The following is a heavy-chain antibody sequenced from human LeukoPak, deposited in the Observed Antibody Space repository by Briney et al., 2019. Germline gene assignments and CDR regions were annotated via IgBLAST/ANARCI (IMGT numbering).Heavy chain of an antibody. CDR3: ARGPNSNWSGLDF. CDR2: ISPTGSTT. J-gene: IGHJ4*02. CDR1: GFTFSSYA. Sequence: GGSLRLSCSASGFTFSSYAMHWARQLPGKGLVWVSRISPTGSTTSYADSVKGRFTVSRDNAKNTLYLQVNNLRAEDTAVYYCARGPNSNWSGLDFWGQGTLLTVSS. D-gene: IGHD6-6*01. V-gene: IGHV3-74*01.